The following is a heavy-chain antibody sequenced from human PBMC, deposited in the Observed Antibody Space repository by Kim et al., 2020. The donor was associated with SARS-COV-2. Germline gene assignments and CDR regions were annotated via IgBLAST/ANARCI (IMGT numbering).Heavy chain of an antibody. CDR2: IWYDGSNK. V-gene: IGHV3-33*06. D-gene: IGHD3-22*01. Sequence: GGSLRHSCAASGFTISSYGMHWVRQAPGKGLEWVAVIWYDGSNKYYADAVKGRFTISRDNSKNTLYLHMNSLRAEDTAVYYCAKDPTRYYYDSSGYYPDYWGQGALVTVSS. CDR1: GFTISSYG. CDR3: AKDPTRYYYDSSGYYPDY. J-gene: IGHJ4*01.